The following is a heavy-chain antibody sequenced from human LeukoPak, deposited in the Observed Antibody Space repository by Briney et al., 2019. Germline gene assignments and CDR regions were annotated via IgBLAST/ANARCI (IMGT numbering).Heavy chain of an antibody. CDR2: TWWDESNK. Sequence: GGSLRLSCTASGFTFSTHGMQWARQAPGKGLEWVAGTWWDESNKYYADSVKGRFTISRDNSKNTLYLQMNSLRAEDTAVYYCARPLSPYSSSWFFDYWGQGTLVTVSS. D-gene: IGHD6-13*01. J-gene: IGHJ4*02. CDR3: ARPLSPYSSSWFFDY. V-gene: IGHV3-30*19. CDR1: GFTFSTHG.